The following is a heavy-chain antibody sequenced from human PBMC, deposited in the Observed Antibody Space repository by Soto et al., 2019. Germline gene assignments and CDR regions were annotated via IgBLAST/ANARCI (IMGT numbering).Heavy chain of an antibody. CDR3: AKAGGYYYDSSGYSHWFDP. V-gene: IGHV3-30*18. Sequence: PGGSLRLSCAASGFTFSSYGMHWVRQAPGKGLEWVAVISYDGSNKYYADSVKGRFTISRDNSKNTLYLQMNSLRAEDTAVYYCAKAGGYYYDSSGYSHWFDPWGQGTLVTVSS. J-gene: IGHJ5*02. CDR2: ISYDGSNK. CDR1: GFTFSSYG. D-gene: IGHD3-22*01.